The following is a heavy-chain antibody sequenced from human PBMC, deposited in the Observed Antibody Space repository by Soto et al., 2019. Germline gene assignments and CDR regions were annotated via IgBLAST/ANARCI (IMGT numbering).Heavy chain of an antibody. J-gene: IGHJ5*02. CDR2: INAGNGNT. D-gene: IGHD2-8*01. CDR1: GYTFTSYA. V-gene: IGHV1-3*01. CDR3: ARVSLYCTNGVCPNLSWFDP. Sequence: GASVKVSCKASGYTFTSYAMHWVRQAPGQRLEWMGWINAGNGNTKYSQKFQGRVTITRDTSASTAYMELSSLRSEDTAVYYCARVSLYCTNGVCPNLSWFDPWGQGTLVTVSS.